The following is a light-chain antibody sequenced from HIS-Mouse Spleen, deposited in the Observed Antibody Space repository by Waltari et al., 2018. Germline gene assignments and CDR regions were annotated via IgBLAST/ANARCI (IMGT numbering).Light chain of an antibody. CDR1: SSAVGGYNY. CDR3: CSYAGSYTGV. CDR2: DVS. Sequence: QSALTQPRSVSGSPGQSVTISCTGTSSAVGGYNYVSWYQQHPGKAPKLMIYDVSKRPSGVPDRFSGSKSGNTASPTISGLQAEDEADYYCCSYAGSYTGVFGTGTKVTVL. V-gene: IGLV2-11*01. J-gene: IGLJ1*01.